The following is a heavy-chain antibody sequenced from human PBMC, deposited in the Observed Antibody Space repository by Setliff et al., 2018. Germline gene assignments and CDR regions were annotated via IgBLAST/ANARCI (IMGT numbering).Heavy chain of an antibody. CDR3: ARHRGVDYGDLYYYYYYMDV. CDR2: IYPGDSDT. J-gene: IGHJ6*03. D-gene: IGHD4-17*01. V-gene: IGHV5-51*07. Sequence: PGESLKISCKGSGYSFTSYWIGWVHQMPGKGLEWMGIIYPGDSDTRYSPSFQGQVTISADKSISTAYLQWSSLKASDTAMYYCARHRGVDYGDLYYYYYYMDVWGKGTTVTVSS. CDR1: GYSFTSYW.